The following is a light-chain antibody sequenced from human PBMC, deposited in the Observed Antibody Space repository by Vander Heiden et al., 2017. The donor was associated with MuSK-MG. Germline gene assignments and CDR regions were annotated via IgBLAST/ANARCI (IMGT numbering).Light chain of an antibody. CDR1: QGISSY. CDR2: AAS. J-gene: IGKJ3*01. Sequence: AIRMTQSPSSFSASTGDRVTITCRASQGISSYLAWYQQKPGKAPKLLIYAASTLQSGVPSRFSGSGSGTDFTLTISCLQSEDFATYYCQQDYSYPLTFGHGTKVDIK. V-gene: IGKV1-8*01. CDR3: QQDYSYPLT.